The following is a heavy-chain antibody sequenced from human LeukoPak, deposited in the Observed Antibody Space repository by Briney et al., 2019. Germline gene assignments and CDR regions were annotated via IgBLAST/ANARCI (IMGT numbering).Heavy chain of an antibody. D-gene: IGHD4-23*01. J-gene: IGHJ4*02. CDR1: GGSSSSGGYS. CDR3: ARDLLNEGNHLDY. Sequence: SETLSLTCAVSGGSSSSGGYSWSWIRQPPGKGLEWIGYIYHSGGTYYNPSLKSRVTISVDTSKNQFSLKLSSVTAADTAVYYCARDLLNEGNHLDYWGQGTLVTVSS. CDR2: IYHSGGT. V-gene: IGHV4-30-2*05.